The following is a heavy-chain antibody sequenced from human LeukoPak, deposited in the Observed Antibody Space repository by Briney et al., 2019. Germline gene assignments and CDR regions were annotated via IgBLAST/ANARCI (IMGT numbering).Heavy chain of an antibody. D-gene: IGHD6-13*01. CDR2: ISPYTGGT. CDR3: ARDQRPWWQTKGIAAAGTWDFQH. Sequence: ASVKVSCKASGYTFTAYYIHWVRQAPGQGPEWMGWISPYTGGTNYAQKLQGRVTMTTDTSTSTAYMELRSLRSDDTAVYYCARDQRPWWQTKGIAAAGTWDFQHWGQGTLVTVSS. V-gene: IGHV1-18*04. CDR1: GYTFTAYY. J-gene: IGHJ1*01.